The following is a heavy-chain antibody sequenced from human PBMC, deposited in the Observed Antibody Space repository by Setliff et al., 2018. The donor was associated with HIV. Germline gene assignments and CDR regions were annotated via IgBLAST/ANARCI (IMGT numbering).Heavy chain of an antibody. J-gene: IGHJ4*02. CDR3: ARVPGALVRGVDFDF. V-gene: IGHV3-7*01. D-gene: IGHD3-10*01. CDR2: IRQDASAE. Sequence: AGGSLRLSCLASGFTFSSYWMSWVRQAPGKGLEWVANIRQDASAEFYVDSVKGRFTIYRDNTKNSLYLQMNSLRAEDTAVYYCARVPGALVRGVDFDFWGQGTLVTVSS. CDR1: GFTFSSYW.